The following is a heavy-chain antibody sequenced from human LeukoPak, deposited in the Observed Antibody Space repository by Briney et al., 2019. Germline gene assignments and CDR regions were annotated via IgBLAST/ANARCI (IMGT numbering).Heavy chain of an antibody. J-gene: IGHJ4*02. Sequence: GASVKVSCKASRYTFTSYYMHWVRQAPGQGLEWMGIINPSGGSTSYAQKFQGRVTMTRDTSTSTVYMELSSLRSEDTAVYYCARGDCGGDCDWGYFDYWGQGTLVTVSS. CDR1: RYTFTSYY. D-gene: IGHD2-21*02. CDR3: ARGDCGGDCDWGYFDY. V-gene: IGHV1-46*01. CDR2: INPSGGST.